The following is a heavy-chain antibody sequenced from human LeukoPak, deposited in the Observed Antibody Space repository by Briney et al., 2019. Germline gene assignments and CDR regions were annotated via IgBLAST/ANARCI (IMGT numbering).Heavy chain of an antibody. J-gene: IGHJ5*02. CDR1: GGSISSYY. CDR2: IYYSGST. CDR3: ARGVGGYCSGGSCYVNWFDP. D-gene: IGHD2-15*01. Sequence: SETLTLTCTVSGGSISSYYWSWIRQPPGKGLEWIGYIYYSGSTNYNPSLKSRVTISVDTSKNQFSLKLSSVTAADTAVYYCARGVGGYCSGGSCYVNWFDPWGQGTLVTVSS. V-gene: IGHV4-59*01.